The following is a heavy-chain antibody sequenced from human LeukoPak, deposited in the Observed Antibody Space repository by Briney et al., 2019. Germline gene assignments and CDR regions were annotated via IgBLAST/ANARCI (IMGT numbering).Heavy chain of an antibody. Sequence: GGSLRLSCAASGFTFSSYAMNWVRQVPGKGLEWVSSISGSGGNTYYADSVKSRFTISRDNSKNTLYLQMNSLRADDTAAYYCAKPAKTDYADYWGQGTLVTVSS. V-gene: IGHV3-23*01. CDR3: AKPAKTDYADY. D-gene: IGHD1-14*01. CDR2: ISGSGGNT. J-gene: IGHJ4*02. CDR1: GFTFSSYA.